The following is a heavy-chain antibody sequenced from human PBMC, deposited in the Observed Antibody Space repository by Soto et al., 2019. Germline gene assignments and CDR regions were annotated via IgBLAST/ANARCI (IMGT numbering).Heavy chain of an antibody. D-gene: IGHD6-6*01. J-gene: IGHJ3*02. Sequence: GGSLRLSCAASGFTFSSYAMSWVRQAPGKGLEWVSAISGSGGSTYYADSVKGRFTISGDNSKNTLYLQMNSLRAEDTAVYYCAKGRSSSYRSDAFDIWGQGTMVTVSS. CDR1: GFTFSSYA. CDR3: AKGRSSSYRSDAFDI. V-gene: IGHV3-23*01. CDR2: ISGSGGST.